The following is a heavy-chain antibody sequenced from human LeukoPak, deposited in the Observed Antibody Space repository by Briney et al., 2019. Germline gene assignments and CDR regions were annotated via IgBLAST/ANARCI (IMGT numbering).Heavy chain of an antibody. V-gene: IGHV4-59*08. Sequence: PSETLSLTCIVSGGSISSYYWSWIRQPPGKGLEWIGYIYYSGSTNCNPSLKSRVTISIDTSKNQFSLKLTSVTAADTAVYYCARRRGIAVAGGRFDYWGQGALVTVSS. CDR2: IYYSGST. D-gene: IGHD6-19*01. J-gene: IGHJ4*02. CDR1: GGSISSYY. CDR3: ARRRGIAVAGGRFDY.